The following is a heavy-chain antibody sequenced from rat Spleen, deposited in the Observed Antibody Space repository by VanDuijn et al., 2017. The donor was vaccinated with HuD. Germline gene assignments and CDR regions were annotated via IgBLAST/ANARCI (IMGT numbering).Heavy chain of an antibody. V-gene: IGHV5-29*01. CDR3: ATGLFPRAAIFAY. CDR1: GFTFNNYV. D-gene: IGHD1-2*01. CDR2: ISSDGGRN. Sequence: EVQLVESDGGLVQPGRSLKLSCAASGFTFNNYVMTWVRQAPAKGLEWVATISSDGGRNFYRDSVKGRFTISRDNAKSSLYLQMDSLRSEDAATYYCATGLFPRAAIFAYWGQGTLVTVSS. J-gene: IGHJ3*01.